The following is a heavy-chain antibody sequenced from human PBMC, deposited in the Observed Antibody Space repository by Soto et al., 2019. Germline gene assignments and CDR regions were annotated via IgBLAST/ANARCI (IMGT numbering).Heavy chain of an antibody. D-gene: IGHD3-22*01. CDR1: GGSIRSGDSY. J-gene: IGHJ4*02. Sequence: SETLSLTCTVSGGSIRSGDSYWSWIRQPPGKGLEWIGYIYYSGSAYYNPSLKSRVTISLDTSKNQFSLNLSSVTAADTAVYYCARSHYSDRSGTDYWGQGTLVTVSS. CDR2: IYYSGSA. V-gene: IGHV4-30-4*01. CDR3: ARSHYSDRSGTDY.